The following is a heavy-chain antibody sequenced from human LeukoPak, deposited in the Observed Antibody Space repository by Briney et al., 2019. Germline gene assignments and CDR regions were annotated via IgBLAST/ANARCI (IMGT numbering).Heavy chain of an antibody. J-gene: IGHJ5*02. CDR3: ARMEAMIVVVNWFDP. V-gene: IGHV4-34*01. Sequence: SETLSLTCAVYGGSFSGYYWSWIRQPPGKGLEWIGEINHSGSTNYNPSLKSRVTISVDTSKNQFSLKLSSVTAADTAVYYCARMEAMIVVVNWFDPWGQGTLVTVSS. D-gene: IGHD3-22*01. CDR1: GGSFSGYY. CDR2: INHSGST.